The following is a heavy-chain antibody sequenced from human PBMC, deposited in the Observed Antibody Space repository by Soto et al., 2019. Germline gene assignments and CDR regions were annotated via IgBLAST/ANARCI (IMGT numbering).Heavy chain of an antibody. V-gene: IGHV3-21*06. D-gene: IGHD6-19*01. J-gene: IGHJ5*02. CDR2: ISSRSSLI. CDR3: ARERGEYDSGWYIDR. CDR1: GFTFSSYA. Sequence: GGSLRLSCVASGFTFSSYAMSWVRQVPGKGLEWVSTISSRSSLILYADSVRGRFVISRDNALNSLYLQMNSPRDEDTAIYYCARERGEYDSGWYIDRWGQGTPVTVSS.